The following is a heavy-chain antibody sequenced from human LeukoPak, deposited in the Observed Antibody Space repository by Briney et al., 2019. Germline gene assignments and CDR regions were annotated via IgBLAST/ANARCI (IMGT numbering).Heavy chain of an antibody. CDR3: AAASRDYFGSGTSAYFDY. Sequence: ASVKVSCKASGGTFSSYAISWVREAPGQGLEWMGGIIPIFGTANYAQKFQGRVTITTDESTSTAYMELSSLRSEDTAVYYCAAASRDYFGSGTSAYFDYWGQGTLVTVSS. CDR1: GGTFSSYA. J-gene: IGHJ4*02. CDR2: IIPIFGTA. D-gene: IGHD3-10*01. V-gene: IGHV1-69*05.